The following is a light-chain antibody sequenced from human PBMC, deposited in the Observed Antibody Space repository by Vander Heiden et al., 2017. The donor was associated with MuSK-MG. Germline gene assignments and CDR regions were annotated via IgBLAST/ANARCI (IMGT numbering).Light chain of an antibody. CDR1: QTVLYPSNNKNY. V-gene: IGKV4-1*01. J-gene: IGKJ3*01. CDR3: QQDYITAL. CDR2: WAS. Sequence: DIVMTQSPASPAVSLGERATINCNSSQTVLYPSNNKNYLAWYQQKPRQPPKLLIPWASTRVSGVPDRFIGSGSGTDFTLTSSSLQAEDVAVYYWQQDYITALFGRGTKVEIK.